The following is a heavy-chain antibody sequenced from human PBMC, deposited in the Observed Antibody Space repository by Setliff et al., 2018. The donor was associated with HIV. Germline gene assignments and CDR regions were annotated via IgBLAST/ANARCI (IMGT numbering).Heavy chain of an antibody. Sequence: PGGSLRLSCAASGFTFSSYAMSWVRQAPGKGLEWVSAISGSGGSTYYADSVKGRFIISRDNSKNTAYLQMSSLRDEDTAIYYCARDYNYIFDSWGQGVLVTVSS. V-gene: IGHV3-23*01. CDR1: GFTFSSYA. CDR2: ISGSGGST. D-gene: IGHD3-22*01. J-gene: IGHJ4*02. CDR3: ARDYNYIFDS.